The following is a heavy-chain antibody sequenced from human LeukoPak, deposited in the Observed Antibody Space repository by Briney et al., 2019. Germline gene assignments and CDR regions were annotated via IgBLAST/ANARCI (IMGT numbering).Heavy chain of an antibody. Sequence: GGSLRLSCAASGFTFSSYVMHWVRQAPGKGLEWVAVIWYDGSNKYYADSVKGRFTISRDNSKNTLYLQMNSPRAEDTAVYYCAKGAAAGKYYFDYWGQGTLVTVSS. J-gene: IGHJ4*02. V-gene: IGHV3-33*06. D-gene: IGHD6-13*01. CDR2: IWYDGSNK. CDR1: GFTFSSYV. CDR3: AKGAAAGKYYFDY.